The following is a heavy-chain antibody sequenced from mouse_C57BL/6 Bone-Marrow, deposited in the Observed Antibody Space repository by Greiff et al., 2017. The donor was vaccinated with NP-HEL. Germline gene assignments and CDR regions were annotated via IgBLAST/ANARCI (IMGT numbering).Heavy chain of an antibody. Sequence: EVKLMESGGGLVQPGGSLKLSCAASGFTFSDYYMYWVRQTPEKRLEWVAYISNGGGSTYYPDTVKGRFTISRDNAKNTLYLQMSRLKSEEPAMYYCARRGYGSSSYWYFDVWGTGTTVTVSS. CDR1: GFTFSDYY. CDR3: ARRGYGSSSYWYFDV. D-gene: IGHD1-1*01. J-gene: IGHJ1*03. V-gene: IGHV5-12*01. CDR2: ISNGGGST.